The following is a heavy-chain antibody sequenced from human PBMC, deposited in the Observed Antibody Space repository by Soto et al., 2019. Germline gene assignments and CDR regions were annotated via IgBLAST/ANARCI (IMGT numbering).Heavy chain of an antibody. CDR2: IKQDGSEK. CDR1: GFTFSSYW. V-gene: IGHV3-7*01. J-gene: IGHJ3*02. Sequence: GESLKISCAASGFTFSSYWMSWVRQAPGKGLEWVANIKQDGSEKYYVDSVKGRFTISRDNAKNSLYLQMNSLRAEDTAVYYCASEATLAVAGAFDIWGQGTMVTVSS. CDR3: ASEATLAVAGAFDI. D-gene: IGHD6-19*01.